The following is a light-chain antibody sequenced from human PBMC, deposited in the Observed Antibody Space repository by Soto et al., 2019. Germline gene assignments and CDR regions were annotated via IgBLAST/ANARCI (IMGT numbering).Light chain of an antibody. CDR2: GAS. Sequence: EIVMTQSPATLSVSPGERATLSCRASQSVSSNLAWYQQKPGQAPRLLIYGASTRATGIPARFSGSGSGTEFTLTISSLQSEDFAVYYCQQYHDSPTFGQGTKVDIK. J-gene: IGKJ1*01. CDR3: QQYHDSPT. CDR1: QSVSSN. V-gene: IGKV3-15*01.